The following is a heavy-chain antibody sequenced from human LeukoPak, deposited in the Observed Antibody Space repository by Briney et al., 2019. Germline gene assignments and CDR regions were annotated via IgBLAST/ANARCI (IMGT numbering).Heavy chain of an antibody. D-gene: IGHD3-10*01. CDR3: ARQQFYGSGSYMGDY. CDR1: GYIFTSYW. J-gene: IGHJ4*02. Sequence: GESLKISCKGSGYIFTSYWIGWVRQMPGKGLEWMGIIYPGDSDTRYSPSFQGQVTISADKSISTAYLQWSSLKASDTAMYYCARQQFYGSGSYMGDYWGQGTLVTVSS. CDR2: IYPGDSDT. V-gene: IGHV5-51*01.